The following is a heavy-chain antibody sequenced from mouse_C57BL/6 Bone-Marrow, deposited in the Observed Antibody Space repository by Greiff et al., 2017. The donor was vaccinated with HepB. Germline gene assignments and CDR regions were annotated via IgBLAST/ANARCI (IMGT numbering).Heavy chain of an antibody. CDR2: ISNGGGST. Sequence: EVHLVESGGGLVQPGGSLKLSCAASGFTFSDYYMYWVRQTPEKRLEWVAYISNGGGSTYYPDTVKGRFTISRDNAKNTLYLQMGRLTSADTAMYYCGRICAMDYWGQGTSVTVSS. V-gene: IGHV5-12*01. CDR3: GRICAMDY. J-gene: IGHJ4*01. CDR1: GFTFSDYY.